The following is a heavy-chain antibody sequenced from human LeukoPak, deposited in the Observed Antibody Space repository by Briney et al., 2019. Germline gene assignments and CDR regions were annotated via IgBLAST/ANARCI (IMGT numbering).Heavy chain of an antibody. CDR1: GYTFTGYY. V-gene: IGHV1-2*02. D-gene: IGHD4/OR15-4a*01. CDR3: ARPLLWWPQVGYFDY. Sequence: SVKVSCKASGYTFTGYYMHWVRQAPGQGLEWMGWINPNSGGTNYAQKFQGRVTMTRDTSISTAYMELSRLRSDDTAVYYCARPLLWWPQVGYFDYWGQGTLVIVSS. CDR2: INPNSGGT. J-gene: IGHJ4*02.